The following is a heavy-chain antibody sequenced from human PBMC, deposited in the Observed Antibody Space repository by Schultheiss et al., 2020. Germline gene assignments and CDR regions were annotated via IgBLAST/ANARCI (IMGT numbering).Heavy chain of an antibody. J-gene: IGHJ6*03. CDR3: ARCNYDSSGYYPYYYYYYMDV. Sequence: SETLSLTCTISGGSISSGSYYWGWIRQPPEKGLEWIGSTYYSGSTYYNPSLKSRLTISVDTSKNQFSLKLSSVTAADTAVYYCARCNYDSSGYYPYYYYYYMDVWGKGTTVTVSS. CDR2: TYYSGST. D-gene: IGHD3-22*01. CDR1: GGSISSGSYY. V-gene: IGHV4-39*01.